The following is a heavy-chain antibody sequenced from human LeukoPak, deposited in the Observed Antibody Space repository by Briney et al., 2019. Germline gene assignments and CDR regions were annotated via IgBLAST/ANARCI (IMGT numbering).Heavy chain of an antibody. CDR1: GFTFSSYS. CDR3: ARDPMITFGGVIAQYYFDY. D-gene: IGHD3-16*02. V-gene: IGHV3-21*01. J-gene: IGHJ4*02. CDR2: ISSSSSYI. Sequence: GGSLRLSCAASGFTFSSYSMNWVRQAPGKGLEWVSSISSSSSYIYYADSVKGRFTISRDNAKNSLYLQMNRLRAEDTAVYYCARDPMITFGGVIAQYYFDYWGQGTLVTVSS.